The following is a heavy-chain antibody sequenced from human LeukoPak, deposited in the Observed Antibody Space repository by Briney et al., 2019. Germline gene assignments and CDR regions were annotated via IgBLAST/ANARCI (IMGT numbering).Heavy chain of an antibody. CDR2: IYHSGST. V-gene: IGHV4-34*01. CDR3: ASFSSGWYSGFDY. D-gene: IGHD6-19*01. Sequence: SETLSLTCAVYGGSFSGYYWSWIRQPPGKGLEWIGYIYHSGSTYYNPSLKSRVTISVDRSKNQFSLKLSSVTAADTAVYYCASFSSGWYSGFDYWGQGTLVTVSS. CDR1: GGSFSGYY. J-gene: IGHJ4*02.